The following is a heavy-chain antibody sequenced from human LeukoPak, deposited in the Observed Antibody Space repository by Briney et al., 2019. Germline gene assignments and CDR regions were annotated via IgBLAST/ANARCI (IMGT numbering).Heavy chain of an antibody. Sequence: GTSAKISCKASGYTFTTYYIHWVRQAPGQGLEWMGIIDPSGERASYARKFRGRVTKTRDAFTSTVYVELNSLRSEDTAMYYCTRSSSVTMVRDADKFDIWGQGTTVTVSS. D-gene: IGHD3-10*01. CDR3: TRSSSVTMVRDADKFDI. J-gene: IGHJ3*02. CDR2: IDPSGERA. CDR1: GYTFTTYY. V-gene: IGHV1-46*01.